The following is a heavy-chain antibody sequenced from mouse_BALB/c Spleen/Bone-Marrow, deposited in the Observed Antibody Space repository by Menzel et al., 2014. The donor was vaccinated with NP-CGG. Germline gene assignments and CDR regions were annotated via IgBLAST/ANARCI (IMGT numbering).Heavy chain of an antibody. D-gene: IGHD2-2*01. CDR3: ASYVYGYYSDY. J-gene: IGHJ2*01. Sequence: EVKVVESGAELVKPEASVKLSCTASGFNIKDTYIHWVKQRPEQGLEWIGRIDPANDNTKYDPKFQGKATITADTSSSTAYLQLSSLTSEDTAVYYCASYVYGYYSDYWGQGTTLSLSS. CDR2: IDPANDNT. CDR1: GFNIKDTY. V-gene: IGHV14-3*02.